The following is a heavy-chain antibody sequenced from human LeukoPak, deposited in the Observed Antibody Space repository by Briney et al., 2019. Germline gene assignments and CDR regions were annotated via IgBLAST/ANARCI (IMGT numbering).Heavy chain of an antibody. J-gene: IGHJ4*02. CDR1: GYTFTSYG. Sequence: ASVKVSCKASGYTFTSYGISWVRQAPGQGLEWMGGIIPIFGTANYAQKFQGRVTITTDESTSTAYMELSSLRSEDTAVYYCAREPGKVGARGYFDYWGQGTLVTVSS. CDR2: IIPIFGTA. CDR3: AREPGKVGARGYFDY. V-gene: IGHV1-69*05. D-gene: IGHD1-26*01.